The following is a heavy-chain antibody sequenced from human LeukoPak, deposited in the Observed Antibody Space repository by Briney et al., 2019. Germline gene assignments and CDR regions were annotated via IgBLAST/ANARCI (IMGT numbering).Heavy chain of an antibody. V-gene: IGHV4-4*02. D-gene: IGHD6-19*01. CDR1: GGSISSSNW. Sequence: SGTLSLTCAVSGGSISSSNWWSWVRQPPGKGLEWIGEIYHSGSTNYNPSLKSRVTISVDTSKNQFSLKLSSVTAADTAVYYCARRPGIAVAGAFDYWGQGTLVTVSS. CDR2: IYHSGST. J-gene: IGHJ4*02. CDR3: ARRPGIAVAGAFDY.